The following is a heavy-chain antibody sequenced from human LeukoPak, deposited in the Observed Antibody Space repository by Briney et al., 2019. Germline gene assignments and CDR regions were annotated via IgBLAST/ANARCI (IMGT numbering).Heavy chain of an antibody. CDR3: ARGPRGLWLSY. CDR2: IYHSGST. V-gene: IGHV4-38-2*02. CDR1: GYSISSGYY. J-gene: IGHJ4*02. D-gene: IGHD5-18*01. Sequence: PSETLSLTCTVSGYSISSGYYWGWIRQPPGKGLEWIGSIYHSGSTYYNPSLKSRVTISVDTSKNQFSLKLSSVTAADTAVYYCARGPRGLWLSYWGQGTLVTVSS.